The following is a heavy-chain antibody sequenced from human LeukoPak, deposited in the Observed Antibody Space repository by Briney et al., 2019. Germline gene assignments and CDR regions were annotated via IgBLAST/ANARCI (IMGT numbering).Heavy chain of an antibody. CDR1: GGSISSGDYY. D-gene: IGHD3-3*01. J-gene: IGHJ6*03. CDR2: IYYSGST. V-gene: IGHV4-30-4*08. CDR3: ARVSGYSYYYYYYMDV. Sequence: SQTLSLTCTVSGGSISSGDYYWSWIRQPPGKGLEWIGYIYYSGSTYYNPSLKSRVTISVDTSKNQFSLKLSSVTAADTAVYYCARVSGYSYYYYYYMDVWGKGTTVTVSS.